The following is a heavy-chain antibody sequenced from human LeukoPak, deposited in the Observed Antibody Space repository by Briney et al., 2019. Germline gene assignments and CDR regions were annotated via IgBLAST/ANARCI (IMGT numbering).Heavy chain of an antibody. Sequence: SETLSLTWTVSGGSISSYYWSWIPQPPGKGRELIGYIYYSGITNYNPSLRSRVTISVDTSKNQFSLKLSSVTAADTAVYYCARASGALDFDYWGQGTLVSVSS. J-gene: IGHJ4*02. D-gene: IGHD1-1*01. CDR3: ARASGALDFDY. V-gene: IGHV4-59*01. CDR2: IYYSGIT. CDR1: GGSISSYY.